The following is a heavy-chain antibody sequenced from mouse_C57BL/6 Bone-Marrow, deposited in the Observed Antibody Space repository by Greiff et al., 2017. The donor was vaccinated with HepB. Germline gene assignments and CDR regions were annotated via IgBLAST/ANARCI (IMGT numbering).Heavy chain of an antibody. J-gene: IGHJ1*03. V-gene: IGHV10-3*01. CDR3: VRANLLPWYFDV. D-gene: IGHD1-1*01. CDR2: IRSKSSNYAT. CDR1: GFTFNTYA. Sequence: EVQVVESGGGLVQPKGSLKLSCAASGFTFNTYAMHWVRQAPGKGLEWVARIRSKSSNYATYYADSVKDRFTISRDDSQSMLYLQMNNLKTEDTAMYYCVRANLLPWYFDVWGTGTTVTVSS.